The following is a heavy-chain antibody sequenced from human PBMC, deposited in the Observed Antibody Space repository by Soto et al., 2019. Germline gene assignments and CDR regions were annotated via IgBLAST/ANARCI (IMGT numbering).Heavy chain of an antibody. Sequence: GESLKISCQVSGYSFTAYWITWVRQMPGKGLEWMGRIDPSDSYTNYSPSFEGLVTISVDKSITTAYLQWDSLKASDTAMYYCARNEVDIVTTNAFYVWGQRTMVPVSS. J-gene: IGHJ3*01. CDR2: IDPSDSYT. D-gene: IGHD5-12*01. CDR1: GYSFTAYW. V-gene: IGHV5-10-1*01. CDR3: ARNEVDIVTTNAFYV.